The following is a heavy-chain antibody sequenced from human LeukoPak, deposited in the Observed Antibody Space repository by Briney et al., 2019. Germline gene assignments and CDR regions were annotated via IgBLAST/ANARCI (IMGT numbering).Heavy chain of an antibody. V-gene: IGHV1-46*01. CDR1: GYTFTSYY. CDR3: ARDMGLNFGVVMGTEYNWFDP. D-gene: IGHD3-3*01. CDR2: INPSGGST. Sequence: ASVKVSCKASGYTFTSYYMHWVRQAPGQGLEWMGIINPSGGSTSYAQKFQGRVTMTRDTSTSTVYMELSSLRSEDTAVYYCARDMGLNFGVVMGTEYNWFDPWGQGTLVTVSS. J-gene: IGHJ5*02.